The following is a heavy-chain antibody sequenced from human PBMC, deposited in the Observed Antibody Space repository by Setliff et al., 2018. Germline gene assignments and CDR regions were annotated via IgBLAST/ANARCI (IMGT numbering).Heavy chain of an antibody. D-gene: IGHD2-15*01. J-gene: IGHJ4*02. V-gene: IGHV3-33*08. CDR3: ARTCSGSGCYAGLES. Sequence: GGSLRLSCAASGFTFSSYRMHWVRQAPGKGLEWVAVIWDDGVKKYPADSVKGRFTITRENSKNTLYLQMNSLRPEDTAVYYCARTCSGSGCYAGLESWGQGTPVTVSS. CDR2: IWDDGVKK. CDR1: GFTFSSYR.